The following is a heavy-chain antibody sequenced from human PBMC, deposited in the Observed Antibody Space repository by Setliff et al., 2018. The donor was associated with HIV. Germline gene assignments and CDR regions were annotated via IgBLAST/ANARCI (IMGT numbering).Heavy chain of an antibody. CDR2: ISGYNGNT. CDR1: GYTFSSYG. J-gene: IGHJ3*02. Sequence: ASVKVFCKASGYTFSSYGISWVRQAPGQGLEWMGWISGYNGNTNYAQKLQGRVTMTTDTSTSTAYMELRSLRSDDTAVYYCERVRGVEDAFDIWGQGTMVTVSS. CDR3: ERVRGVEDAFDI. D-gene: IGHD3-10*01. V-gene: IGHV1-18*01.